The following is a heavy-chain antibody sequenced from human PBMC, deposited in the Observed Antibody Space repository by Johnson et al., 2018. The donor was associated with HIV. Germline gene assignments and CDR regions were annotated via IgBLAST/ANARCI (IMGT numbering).Heavy chain of an antibody. Sequence: QVQLVESGGGMVQPGRSLRLSCAASGFTFSSYAMHWVRQAPGKGLEWVAVISYDGSNKYYADSVKGRFTISRDNSKNTLYLQMDSLRTEDTGVYYCAKAYCPGCDGFDIWGQGTMVTGSS. D-gene: IGHD2-21*01. CDR2: ISYDGSNK. CDR3: AKAYCPGCDGFDI. V-gene: IGHV3-30*04. J-gene: IGHJ3*02. CDR1: GFTFSSYA.